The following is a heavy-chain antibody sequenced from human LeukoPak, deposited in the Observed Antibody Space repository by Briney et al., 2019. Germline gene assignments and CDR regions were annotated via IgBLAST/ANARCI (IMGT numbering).Heavy chain of an antibody. CDR2: ISGSGGST. Sequence: GGSLRLSCAASEFTFVGYAMNWVRQAPGKGLEWVSAISGSGGSTYYADSVKGRFTISRDNSKNTLYLQMNSLRAEDTAVYYCAKEEVVPAAKGFDYWGQGTLVTVSS. D-gene: IGHD2-2*01. CDR3: AKEEVVPAAKGFDY. J-gene: IGHJ4*02. V-gene: IGHV3-23*01. CDR1: EFTFVGYA.